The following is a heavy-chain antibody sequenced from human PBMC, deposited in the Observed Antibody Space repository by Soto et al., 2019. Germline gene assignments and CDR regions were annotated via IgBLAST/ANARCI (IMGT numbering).Heavy chain of an antibody. D-gene: IGHD6-6*01. V-gene: IGHV1-69*13. Sequence: SVKVSCKASGGTFSSYAISWVRQAPGQGLEWMGGIIPIFGTANYAQKFQGRVTITADESTSTAYMELSSLRSEDTAVYYCARAGPRGAARRGYFQHWGQGTLVTVSS. J-gene: IGHJ1*01. CDR1: GGTFSSYA. CDR2: IIPIFGTA. CDR3: ARAGPRGAARRGYFQH.